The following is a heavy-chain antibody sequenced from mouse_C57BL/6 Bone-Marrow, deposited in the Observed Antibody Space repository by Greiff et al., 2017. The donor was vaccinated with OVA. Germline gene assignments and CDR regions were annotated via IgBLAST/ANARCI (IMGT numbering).Heavy chain of an antibody. J-gene: IGHJ4*01. CDR2: IWSDGST. D-gene: IGHD2-2*01. CDR3: ARQTMVTENAMDY. CDR1: GFSLTSYG. Sequence: VQLQQSGPGLVAPSQSLSITCTVSGFSLTSYGVHWVRQPPGKGLEWLVVIWSDGSTTYNSALKSRLSISKDNSKSQVFLKMNSLQTDDTAMYYCARQTMVTENAMDYWCQGTSVTVSS. V-gene: IGHV2-6-1*01.